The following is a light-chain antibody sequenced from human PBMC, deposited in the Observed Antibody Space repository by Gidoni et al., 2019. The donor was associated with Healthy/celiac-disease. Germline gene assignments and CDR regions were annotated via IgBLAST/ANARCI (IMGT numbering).Light chain of an antibody. CDR3: QSYDSSLSGSV. J-gene: IGLJ2*01. V-gene: IGLV1-40*01. Sequence: QSVLTPPPSASGAPGHRVTIACTWSSSNTGAGYDVHWYQQLPGTAPKLLIYGNSNRPSGVPDRFSGSKSGTSASLAISGLQAEDEADYYCQSYDSSLSGSVFGGGTKLTVL. CDR1: SSNTGAGYD. CDR2: GNS.